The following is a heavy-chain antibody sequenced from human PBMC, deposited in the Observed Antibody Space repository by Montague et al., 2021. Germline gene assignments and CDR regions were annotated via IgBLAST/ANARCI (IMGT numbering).Heavy chain of an antibody. CDR3: GRERDRYYCMDI. J-gene: IGHJ6*03. CDR1: RSSINSDYY. V-gene: IGHV4-38-2*02. CDR2: VSHGGRT. Sequence: SETLSLTCTVSRSSINSDYYWGWIRQPPGTGLEWMGSVSHGGRTYYNPSLKSRLTISVDTSNNHFSVKLSSATAADTAMCYCGRERDRYYCMDIWGKGTTITVSS.